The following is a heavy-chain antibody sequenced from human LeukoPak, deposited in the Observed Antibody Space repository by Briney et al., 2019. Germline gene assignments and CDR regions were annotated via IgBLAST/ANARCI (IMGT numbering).Heavy chain of an antibody. J-gene: IGHJ6*03. Sequence: SETLSLTCTVSGGSISNSGYYWGWIRQPPGKGLEWIGSIHYSGSTNYNPSLKSRVTISVDTSKNQFSLKLSSVTAADTAVYYCARGYCSGGSCYSYYYYNYMDVWGKGTTVTVSS. CDR2: IHYSGST. D-gene: IGHD2-15*01. V-gene: IGHV4-39*07. CDR1: GGSISNSGYY. CDR3: ARGYCSGGSCYSYYYYNYMDV.